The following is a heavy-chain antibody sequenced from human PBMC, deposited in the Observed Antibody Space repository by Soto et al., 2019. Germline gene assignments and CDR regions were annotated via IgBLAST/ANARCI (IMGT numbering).Heavy chain of an antibody. CDR1: GFTFSSYW. V-gene: IGHV3-74*01. Sequence: GSLRLSCAASGFTFSSYWMHWVRQAPGKGLVWVSRINSDGSSTSYADSVKGRFTISRDNAKNTLYLQMNSLRAEDTAVYYCARGGVAARRLIDYWGQGTLVTVSS. CDR2: INSDGSST. J-gene: IGHJ4*02. D-gene: IGHD2-15*01. CDR3: ARGGVAARRLIDY.